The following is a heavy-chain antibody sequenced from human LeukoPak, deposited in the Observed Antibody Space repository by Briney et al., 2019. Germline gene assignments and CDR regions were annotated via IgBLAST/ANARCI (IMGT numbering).Heavy chain of an antibody. CDR3: AKDLYYGSAYYYGMDV. Sequence: GGSPRLSCAASGFTFSSYGMHWVRQAPGKGLEWVAVISYDGSNKYYADSVKGRFTISRDNSKNTLYLQMNSLRAEDTAVYYCAKDLYYGSAYYYGMDVWGQGTTVTVSS. CDR2: ISYDGSNK. J-gene: IGHJ6*02. V-gene: IGHV3-30*18. CDR1: GFTFSSYG. D-gene: IGHD3-10*01.